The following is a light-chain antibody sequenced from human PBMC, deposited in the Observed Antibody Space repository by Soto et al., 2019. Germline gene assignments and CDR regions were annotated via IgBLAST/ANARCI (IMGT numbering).Light chain of an antibody. J-gene: IGLJ1*01. CDR1: GSDIGGYNY. CDR3: SSYTSSSSLGV. Sequence: SALTQPASVSGSPGQSITISCTGTGSDIGGYNYVSWYQQYPGNAPKLIISEVTNRPSGISNRFSGFKSVNTAFLIISGLQAEDEADYYCSSYTSSSSLGVFGTGTKLTVL. V-gene: IGLV2-14*01. CDR2: EVT.